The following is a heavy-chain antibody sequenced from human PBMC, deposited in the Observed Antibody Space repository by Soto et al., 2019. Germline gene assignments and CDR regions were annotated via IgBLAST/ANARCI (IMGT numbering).Heavy chain of an antibody. CDR2: ISAYNGNT. J-gene: IGHJ6*02. CDR3: ARESCSGGSCYDYYYYGMDV. Sequence: GDSVKVSCEASGYTFTSYGISWVRQAPGQGLEWMGWISAYNGNTNYAQKLQGRVTMTTDTSTSTAYMELRSLRSDDTAVYYCARESCSGGSCYDYYYYGMDVWGQGTTVTVSS. V-gene: IGHV1-18*01. D-gene: IGHD2-15*01. CDR1: GYTFTSYG.